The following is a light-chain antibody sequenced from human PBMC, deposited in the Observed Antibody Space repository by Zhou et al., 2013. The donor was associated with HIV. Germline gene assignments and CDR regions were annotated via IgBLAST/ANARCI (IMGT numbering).Light chain of an antibody. CDR2: DAS. CDR1: QDISNY. J-gene: IGKJ2*01. CDR3: HQYDNLPYT. Sequence: DIQMTQSPSSLSASVGDRVTITCQASQDISNYLNWYQQKPGKAPKLLIYDASNLETGVPSRFSGSRSGTDFAFTINSLQPEDIATYYCHQYDNLPYTFGQGTKLEIK. V-gene: IGKV1-33*01.